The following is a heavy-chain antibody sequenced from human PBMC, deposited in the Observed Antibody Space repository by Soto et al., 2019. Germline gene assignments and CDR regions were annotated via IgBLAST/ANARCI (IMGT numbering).Heavy chain of an antibody. CDR1: GGSFSGYY. J-gene: IGHJ3*02. Sequence: SETLSLTCAVYGGSFSGYYWSWIRQTPGKVLEWIGEINHSGSTNYNPSLKSRVTISVDTSKNQFSLKLSSVTAADTAVYYCARHRAFDIWGQGTMVTVSS. CDR2: INHSGST. V-gene: IGHV4-34*01. CDR3: ARHRAFDI.